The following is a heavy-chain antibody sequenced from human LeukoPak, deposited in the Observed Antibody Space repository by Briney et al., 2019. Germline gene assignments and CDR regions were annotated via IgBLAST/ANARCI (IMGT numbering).Heavy chain of an antibody. V-gene: IGHV1-18*01. CDR2: ISAYNGNT. CDR3: ARVDSGGHSDFDYFDY. Sequence: ASVKVSCKASGYTFTSYVISWVRQAPGQGLEWVGWISAYNGNTYYSQNLQGRVTMTTDTSTSTAYMELRSLTSDDTAVYYCARVDSGGHSDFDYFDYWGQGTLVTVSS. J-gene: IGHJ4*02. CDR1: GYTFTSYV. D-gene: IGHD4-23*01.